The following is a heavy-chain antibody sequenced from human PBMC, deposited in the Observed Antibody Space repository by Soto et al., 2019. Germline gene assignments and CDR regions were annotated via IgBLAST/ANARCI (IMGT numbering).Heavy chain of an antibody. CDR2: IYYSGST. J-gene: IGHJ6*02. D-gene: IGHD3-10*01. CDR3: AKQTMVRGVKH. CDR1: GGSISSGGYY. V-gene: IGHV4-31*03. Sequence: SETLSLTCTASGGSISSGGYYWSWMRQHPGKGLEWIGYIYYSGSTYYNPSLKSRVTISVDTSNNQFSLKLSSVTAADTAVYYCAKQTMVRGVKHWGQGTTVTVSS.